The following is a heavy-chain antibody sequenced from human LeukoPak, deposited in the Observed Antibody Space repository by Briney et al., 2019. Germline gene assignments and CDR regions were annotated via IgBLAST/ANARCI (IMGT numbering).Heavy chain of an antibody. J-gene: IGHJ4*02. D-gene: IGHD3-3*01. V-gene: IGHV4-39*01. CDR3: AGVTIFGVVIMSLFDY. CDR1: GGSISSSSYY. Sequence: SETLSLTCTVSGGSISSSSYYWGWIRQPPGMGLEWIGSIYYSGSTYYNPSLKSRVTISVDTSKNPFSLKLSSVTAADTAVYYCAGVTIFGVVIMSLFDYWGQGTLVTVSS. CDR2: IYYSGST.